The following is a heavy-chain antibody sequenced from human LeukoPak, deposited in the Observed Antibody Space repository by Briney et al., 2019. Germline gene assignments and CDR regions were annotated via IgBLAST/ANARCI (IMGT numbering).Heavy chain of an antibody. CDR3: AREIKGGHTATFDY. CDR1: GGSFSGYY. CDR2: INHSGST. J-gene: IGHJ4*02. V-gene: IGHV4-34*01. Sequence: SETLSLTCAVYGGSFSGYYWSWIRQPPGKGLEWIGEINHSGSTNYNPSLKSRVTISVDTSKNQFSLKLSSVTAADTAVYYCAREIKGGHTATFDYWGQGTLVTVSS. D-gene: IGHD5-18*01.